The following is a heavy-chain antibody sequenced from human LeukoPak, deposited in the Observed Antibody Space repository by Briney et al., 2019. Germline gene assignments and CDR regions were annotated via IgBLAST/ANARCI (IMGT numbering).Heavy chain of an antibody. CDR2: IYHSGST. CDR3: ARSTWGGWYQPGCWFDP. Sequence: SGTLSLTCAVSGGSISSSNWWSWVRPPPGKGLEWIGEIYHSGSTNYNPSLKSRVTISVDKSKNQFSLKLSSVTAADTAVYYCARSTWGGWYQPGCWFDPWGQGTLVTVSS. V-gene: IGHV4-4*02. J-gene: IGHJ5*02. CDR1: GGSISSSNW. D-gene: IGHD6-19*01.